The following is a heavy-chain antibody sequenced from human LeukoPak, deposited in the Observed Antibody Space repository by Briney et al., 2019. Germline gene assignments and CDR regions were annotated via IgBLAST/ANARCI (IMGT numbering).Heavy chain of an antibody. D-gene: IGHD2-21*01. CDR1: GGSISSYY. CDR2: IYTSGST. Sequence: SETLSLTCTVSGGSISSYYWSWIRQPAGKGLEWIGRIYTSGSTNYNPSLKSRVTMSVDTSKNQFSLKLSSVTAADTAVYYCARVRYCGGDCFYFDIWGQGTMVTVSS. J-gene: IGHJ3*02. V-gene: IGHV4-4*07. CDR3: ARVRYCGGDCFYFDI.